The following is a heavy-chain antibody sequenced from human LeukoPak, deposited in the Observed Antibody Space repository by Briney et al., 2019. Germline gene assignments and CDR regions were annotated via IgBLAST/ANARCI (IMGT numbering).Heavy chain of an antibody. Sequence: SETLSLTCTVSGGSISTNDYYWGWIRQPPGKGLEWIGNIYYSGSTYYNPSLRSRVTVSVDTSKNQFSLKLSSVTAADTAVYYCARHYYDNSVFLSYFDYWGQGTLVTVSS. D-gene: IGHD3-22*01. CDR1: GGSISTNDYY. J-gene: IGHJ4*02. CDR2: IYYSGST. V-gene: IGHV4-39*01. CDR3: ARHYYDNSVFLSYFDY.